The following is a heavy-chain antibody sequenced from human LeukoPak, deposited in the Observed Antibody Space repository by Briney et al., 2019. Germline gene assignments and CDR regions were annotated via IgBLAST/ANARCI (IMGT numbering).Heavy chain of an antibody. V-gene: IGHV4-39*01. CDR3: ARPLGGATLHAFDI. CDR1: GGSISSSSYY. J-gene: IGHJ3*02. Sequence: PSENLSLTCTVSGGSISSSSYYWGWIRQPPGKGLEWIGSIDYSGSTLYNPSIKSRVTISVDTSKNQFSLKLSSVTAADTAVYYCARPLGGATLHAFDIWGQGTMVTVSS. CDR2: IDYSGST. D-gene: IGHD4/OR15-4a*01.